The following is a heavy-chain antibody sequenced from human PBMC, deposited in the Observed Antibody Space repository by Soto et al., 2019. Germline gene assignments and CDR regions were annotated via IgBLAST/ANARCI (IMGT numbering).Heavy chain of an antibody. V-gene: IGHV3-48*04. CDR3: AKARLWGGDGYNSYYYNAMDV. D-gene: IGHD3-16*01. J-gene: IGHJ6*02. Sequence: PGGSLRLSCAASGFTFSSYTMNWVRQAPGKGLEWVSYISSSGSTIYYADSVKGRFTISRDNAKNSLYLQMNSLRPEDTALYYCAKARLWGGDGYNSYYYNAMDVWGQGTTVTVSS. CDR1: GFTFSSYT. CDR2: ISSSGSTI.